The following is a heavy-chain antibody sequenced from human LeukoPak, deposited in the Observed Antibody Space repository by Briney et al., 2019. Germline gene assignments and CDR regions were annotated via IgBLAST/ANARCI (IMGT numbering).Heavy chain of an antibody. J-gene: IGHJ5*02. CDR2: IKPDSGDT. V-gene: IGHV1-2*02. CDR1: GYTFSGYY. Sequence: ASVKVSCKASGYTFSGYYIHWVRQAPGQGLEWMGLIKPDSGDTNYGRKFQGRVTMTRDTSITTAYMELDRLTSDDTAVYYCVRDRPHNCFDPWGQGTLVAVSS. CDR3: VRDRPHNCFDP.